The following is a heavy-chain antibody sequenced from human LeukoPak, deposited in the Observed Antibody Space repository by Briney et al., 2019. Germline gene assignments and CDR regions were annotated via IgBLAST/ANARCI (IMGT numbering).Heavy chain of an antibody. D-gene: IGHD2-2*01. J-gene: IGHJ5*02. CDR2: IYYSGST. V-gene: IGHV4-59*01. Sequence: SETLSLTCTVSGGSISSYYWSWIRQPPGKGLEWIGYIYYSGSTNYNPSLTSRVTISVDTSKNQFSLTLSSVTAADTAVYYCARARCFIGSSTSCSPWFDPWGQGTLVTVSS. CDR3: ARARCFIGSSTSCSPWFDP. CDR1: GGSISSYY.